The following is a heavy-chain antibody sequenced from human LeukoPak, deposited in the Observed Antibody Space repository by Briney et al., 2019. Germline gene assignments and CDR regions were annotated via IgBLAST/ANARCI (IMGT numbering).Heavy chain of an antibody. CDR2: IHNSRGT. J-gene: IGHJ5*02. D-gene: IGHD4-23*01. Sequence: SEALSLTCTVSGGSITSDIFYWNWIHQHPGKGLEWIGSIHNSRGTSYNPSLESRLTISVDTSENQFFLKMSYVTAADTAMYYCGKVGGDSNSWGQGTLVTVSS. CDR3: GKVGGDSNS. CDR1: GGSITSDIFY. V-gene: IGHV4-31*03.